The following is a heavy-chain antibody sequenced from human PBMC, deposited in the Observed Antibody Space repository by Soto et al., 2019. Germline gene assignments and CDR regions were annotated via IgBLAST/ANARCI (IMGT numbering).Heavy chain of an antibody. CDR1: GYTFTSYG. CDR2: ISAYNVNT. D-gene: IGHD2-2*02. CDR3: ARDLPVFIVVVPAAIRGRYYGMDV. Sequence: QVQLVQSLAEVKKPGASVKVSCKASGYTFTSYGISWVRQAPGQGLERMGWISAYNVNTNYAQKLQGRVTMTTDTCTSTAYMELRSLSSDQTAVYYCARDLPVFIVVVPAAIRGRYYGMDVWGQGTTVTVSS. J-gene: IGHJ6*02. V-gene: IGHV1-18*04.